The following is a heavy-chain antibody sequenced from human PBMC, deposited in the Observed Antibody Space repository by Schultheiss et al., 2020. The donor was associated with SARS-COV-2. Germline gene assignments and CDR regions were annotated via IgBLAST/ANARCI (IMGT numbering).Heavy chain of an antibody. V-gene: IGHV4-31*03. Sequence: SQTLSLTCTVSGGSISSGGYYWSWIRQHPGKGLEWIGYIYYSGSTYYNPSLKSRITMSVDTSKNQFYLKLSSVTAADTAVYYCARQRGGIAVAGNWFDPWGQGTLVTVSS. J-gene: IGHJ5*02. CDR3: ARQRGGIAVAGNWFDP. CDR2: IYYSGST. CDR1: GGSISSGGYY. D-gene: IGHD6-19*01.